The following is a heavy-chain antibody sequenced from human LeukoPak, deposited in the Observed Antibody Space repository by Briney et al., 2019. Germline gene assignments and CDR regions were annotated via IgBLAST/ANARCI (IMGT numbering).Heavy chain of an antibody. CDR3: ARTIDDFRSGDYLALGY. CDR2: IFHDGTT. CDR1: GYSLSSGYY. V-gene: IGHV4-38-2*01. D-gene: IGHD3-3*01. Sequence: SETLSLTCSVSGYSLSSGYYWGWIRQPPGKGLEWIGTIFHDGTTYYNPSLKSRVTISVEKSKNQFSMRLNFVTAADTAVYYCARTIDDFRSGDYLALGYWGQGTLVTVSS. J-gene: IGHJ4*02.